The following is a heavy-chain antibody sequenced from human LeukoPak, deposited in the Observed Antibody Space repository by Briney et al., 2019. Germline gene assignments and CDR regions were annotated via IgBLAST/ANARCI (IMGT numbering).Heavy chain of an antibody. CDR3: ARGNDY. CDR1: GGFVSRES. V-gene: IGHV4-4*09. CDR2: ISHSRAT. Sequence: SETLSLTCTVSGGFVSRESWTWTRQFPDKRLEWIGYISHSRATNYNPSLKSRVTISVDTSTNQVSLKLSSVTAADTAVYYCARGNDYWGQGTLVTVSS. J-gene: IGHJ4*02.